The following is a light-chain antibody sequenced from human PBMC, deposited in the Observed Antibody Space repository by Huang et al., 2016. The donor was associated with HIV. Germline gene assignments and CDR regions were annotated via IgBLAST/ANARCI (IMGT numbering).Light chain of an antibody. CDR3: QQGNSFPLT. CDR2: SAS. V-gene: IGKV1-12*02. Sequence: DIQMTQSPSSVSASVGDRVTITCRASQDISSWLVWYQQKPGKAPKLLIYSASSLQSGVPSRFSGSGSGTDFTLTISSLQPEDCATYYCQQGNSFPLTFGQGTRLEIK. J-gene: IGKJ5*01. CDR1: QDISSW.